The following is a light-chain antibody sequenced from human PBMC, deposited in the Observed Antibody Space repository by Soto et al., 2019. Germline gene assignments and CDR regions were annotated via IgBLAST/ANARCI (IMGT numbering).Light chain of an antibody. CDR2: AAS. CDR3: QHSYSSPET. V-gene: IGKV1-39*01. Sequence: DIQMTQSPSSLSASVGARVTITCRASQSIASYLNWYQHKPVKAPKLLIYAASTLQSGVPSRFSGSGSGTDFTLTISSLQPEDFATYYCQHSYSSPETFGQGTPVEI. J-gene: IGKJ1*01. CDR1: QSIASY.